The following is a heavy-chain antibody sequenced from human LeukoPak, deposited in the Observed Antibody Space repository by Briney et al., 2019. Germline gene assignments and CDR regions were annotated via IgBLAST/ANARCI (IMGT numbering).Heavy chain of an antibody. CDR2: INPNSGGT. V-gene: IGHV1-2*02. CDR3: ARDRRYYDSSGYYYNYYGMDV. D-gene: IGHD3-22*01. CDR1: GYTFTGYY. Sequence: ASVKVSCKASGYTFTGYYMHWVRQAPGQGLEWMGWINPNSGGTNYAQKFQGRVTMTRDTSISTAYMELSRLRSDDTAVYHCARDRRYYDSSGYYYNYYGMDVWGQGTTVTVSS. J-gene: IGHJ6*02.